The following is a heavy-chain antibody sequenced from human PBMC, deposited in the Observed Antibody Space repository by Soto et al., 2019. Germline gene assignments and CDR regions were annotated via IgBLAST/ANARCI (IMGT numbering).Heavy chain of an antibody. CDR3: ARGGWYIDY. J-gene: IGHJ4*02. CDR2: IYYSGDT. Sequence: QVQLQESGPGLVKPSETLSLTCTASGGSMSGHYWSWIRQPPGKGLEYIGYIYYSGDTNYNPSLKSRVNISVDTSKNQFSLKLSSVTAADTAVYFCARGGWYIDYWGQGTLVTVSS. CDR1: GGSMSGHY. D-gene: IGHD6-19*01. V-gene: IGHV4-59*11.